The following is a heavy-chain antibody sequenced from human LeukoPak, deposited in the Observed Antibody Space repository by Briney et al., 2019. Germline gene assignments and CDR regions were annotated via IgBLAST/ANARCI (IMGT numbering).Heavy chain of an antibody. CDR2: IYHSGST. CDR3: ARLGIFGWFDP. Sequence: SETLSLTCAVSGYSISSGYYWGWIRQPPGKGLEWIGSIYHSGSTYYNPSLKSRVTISVDTSKNQFSLKLSSVTAAGTAVYYCARLGIFGWFDPWGQGTLVTVSS. D-gene: IGHD3-3*01. V-gene: IGHV4-38-2*01. CDR1: GYSISSGYY. J-gene: IGHJ5*02.